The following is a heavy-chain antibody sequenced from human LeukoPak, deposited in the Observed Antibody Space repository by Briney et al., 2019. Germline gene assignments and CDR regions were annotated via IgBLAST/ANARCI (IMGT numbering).Heavy chain of an antibody. V-gene: IGHV3-7*01. D-gene: IGHD1-26*01. CDR2: IKEDGSEK. J-gene: IGHJ4*02. Sequence: GGSLRLSCAASGFMFSSYWMSWVRQAPGKGLEWVADIKEDGSEKSYVDSVKGRFTISRDNAKNSLYLQMNTLRAEDTAVYYCARDGEIGWDLPYWGQGTLVTVSS. CDR3: ARDGEIGWDLPY. CDR1: GFMFSSYW.